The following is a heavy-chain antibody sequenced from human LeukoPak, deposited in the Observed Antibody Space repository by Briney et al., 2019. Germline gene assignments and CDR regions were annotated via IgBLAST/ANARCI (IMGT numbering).Heavy chain of an antibody. Sequence: PGGSLRLSCAASGFTFSRFGIHWVRQAPGKGLEWVAVISEDGSRRFYVDSVKGRFTISRDNSKDTLYMQMYSLSAEDTAVYYCGREDVGYDFVSRGQGTLVTVSS. CDR3: GREDVGYDFVS. CDR2: ISEDGSRR. J-gene: IGHJ4*02. V-gene: IGHV3-30*03. CDR1: GFTFSRFG. D-gene: IGHD2-2*01.